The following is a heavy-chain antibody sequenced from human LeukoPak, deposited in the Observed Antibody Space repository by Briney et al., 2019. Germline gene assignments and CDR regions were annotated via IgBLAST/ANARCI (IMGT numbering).Heavy chain of an antibody. CDR3: ARDGYCSSTSCYTNWFDP. D-gene: IGHD2-2*02. CDR1: GGSISGYY. Sequence: SETLSLTCTVSGGSISGYYWSWIRQPAGKGLEWIGRIYTSGSTNYNPSLKSRVTMSVDTSKNQFSLKLSSVTAADTAVYYCARDGYCSSTSCYTNWFDPWGQGTLVTVSS. CDR2: IYTSGST. V-gene: IGHV4-4*07. J-gene: IGHJ5*02.